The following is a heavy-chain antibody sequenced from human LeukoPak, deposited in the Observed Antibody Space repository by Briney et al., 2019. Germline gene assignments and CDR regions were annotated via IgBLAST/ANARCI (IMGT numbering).Heavy chain of an antibody. V-gene: IGHV3-11*01. D-gene: IGHD1/OR15-1a*01. CDR3: VRDKQNNAWNWLDP. CDR2: ISNSGTTI. Sequence: GGSLRLSCAASGFTFSDYYMGWIRQAPGKELEWISYISNSGTTISYADSVKGRFSISRDNAKSSLYLQMNSLRAEDTAIYYCVRDKQNNAWNWLDPWGQGTRVTVSS. J-gene: IGHJ5*02. CDR1: GFTFSDYY.